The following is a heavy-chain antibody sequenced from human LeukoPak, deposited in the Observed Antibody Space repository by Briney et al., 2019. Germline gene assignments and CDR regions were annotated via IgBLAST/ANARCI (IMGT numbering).Heavy chain of an antibody. CDR3: ARDRGITSFDY. D-gene: IGHD3-10*01. CDR2: INPSSGGT. V-gene: IGHV1-2*02. Sequence: ASVKVSCKASGYTFTGFYMHWVRQARGQGREGMGWINPSSGGTNYAQKFQGSVTMTRDTSISTAYMELSRLKSDDTAVYYCARDRGITSFDYWGQGTLVTVSS. CDR1: GYTFTGFY. J-gene: IGHJ4*02.